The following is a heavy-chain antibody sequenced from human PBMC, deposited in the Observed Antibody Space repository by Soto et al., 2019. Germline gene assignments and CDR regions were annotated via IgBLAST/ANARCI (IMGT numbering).Heavy chain of an antibody. Sequence: NPSETLSLTCTVSGGSISSGGYYWSWIRQHPGKGLEWIGYIYYSGSTYYNPSLKSRVTISVDTSKNQFSLKLSSVTAADTAVYYCARASPGVLMVYAPWWFDPWGQGTLVTVSS. CDR1: GGSISSGGYY. D-gene: IGHD2-8*01. CDR3: ARASPGVLMVYAPWWFDP. J-gene: IGHJ5*02. V-gene: IGHV4-31*03. CDR2: IYYSGST.